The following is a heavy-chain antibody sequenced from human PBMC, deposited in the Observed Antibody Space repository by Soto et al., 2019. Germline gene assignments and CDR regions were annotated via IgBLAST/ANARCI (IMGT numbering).Heavy chain of an antibody. CDR2: FDPEDGET. CDR1: GYTLTELS. J-gene: IGHJ6*03. Sequence: ASVKVSCKVSGYTLTELSMHWVRQAPGKGLEWMGGFDPEDGETIYAQKFQDRVTMTEDTSTDTAYMELSSLRSEDTAVYYCATRPQVPGGGDYYYYYMDVWGKGTTVTVSS. D-gene: IGHD3-16*01. CDR3: ATRPQVPGGGDYYYYYMDV. V-gene: IGHV1-24*01.